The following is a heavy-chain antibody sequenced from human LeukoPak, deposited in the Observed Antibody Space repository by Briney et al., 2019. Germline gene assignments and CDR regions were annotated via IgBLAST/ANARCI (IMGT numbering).Heavy chain of an antibody. J-gene: IGHJ3*02. CDR3: ANPPAVVFGVVPNAFDI. CDR1: GFTFSSYA. D-gene: IGHD3-3*01. V-gene: IGHV3-23*01. Sequence: GGSLRLSCAASGFTFSSYAMSWVRQAPGKGLEWVSAISGSGGSTYYADSVKGRFTISRDNSKNTLYLQMNSLRAEDTAVYYCANPPAVVFGVVPNAFDIRGQGTMVTVSS. CDR2: ISGSGGST.